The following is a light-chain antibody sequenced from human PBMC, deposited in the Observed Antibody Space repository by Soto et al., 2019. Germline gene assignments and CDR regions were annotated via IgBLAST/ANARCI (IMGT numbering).Light chain of an antibody. V-gene: IGKV3-20*01. CDR2: GAS. J-gene: IGKJ3*01. CDR3: QQYATSPPT. Sequence: EIVLTQSPGTLSLSPGERATLSCRASQSVSSNSLAYYQQKPGQAPRLLIYGASSRATGIPDRFSGSGSGTDFTLTISRLEPEDFAVYYCQQYATSPPTFGPGTKVDIK. CDR1: QSVSSNS.